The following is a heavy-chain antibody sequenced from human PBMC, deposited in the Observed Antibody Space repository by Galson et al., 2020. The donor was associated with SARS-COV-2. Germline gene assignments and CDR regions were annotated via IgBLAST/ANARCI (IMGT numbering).Heavy chain of an antibody. V-gene: IGHV3-21*01. J-gene: IGHJ4*02. CDR3: ARDSWAWVVVSAPEYYFDS. D-gene: IGHD2-21*01. CDR2: ISSSSSYI. Sequence: GESLKISCAVSGFTFSNYAMNWVRQAPGKGLEWVSFISSSSSYISYADSVKGRFTISRDNARNSLFLHMNSLRAEDTAVYYCARDSWAWVVVSAPEYYFDSWGQGTLVTVSS. CDR1: GFTFSNYA.